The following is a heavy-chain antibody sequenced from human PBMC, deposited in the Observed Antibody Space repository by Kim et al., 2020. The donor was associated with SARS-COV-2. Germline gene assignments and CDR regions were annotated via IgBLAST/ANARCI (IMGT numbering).Heavy chain of an antibody. J-gene: IGHJ3*02. Sequence: SVKVSCKASGGTFSSYAISWVRQAPGQGLEWMGGIIPIFGTANYAQKFQGRVTITADESTSTAYMELSSLRSEDTAVYYCGGSGSYYSDAFDIWGQGTMVTVSS. CDR2: IIPIFGTA. CDR1: GGTFSSYA. D-gene: IGHD3-10*01. V-gene: IGHV1-69*13. CDR3: GGSGSYYSDAFDI.